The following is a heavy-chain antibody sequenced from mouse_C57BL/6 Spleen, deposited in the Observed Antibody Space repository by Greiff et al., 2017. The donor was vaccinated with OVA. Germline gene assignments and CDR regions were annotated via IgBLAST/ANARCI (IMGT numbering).Heavy chain of an antibody. CDR3: ARNGYYTWFAY. CDR1: GFTFSDYG. Sequence: EVLLVESGGGLVKPGGSLKLSCAASGFTFSDYGMHWVRQAPEKGLEWVAYISSGSSTIYYADTVKGRFTISRDNAKNTLFLQMTSLRSEETAMYYCARNGYYTWFAYWGKGTLVTVSA. V-gene: IGHV5-17*01. D-gene: IGHD2-3*01. J-gene: IGHJ3*01. CDR2: ISSGSSTI.